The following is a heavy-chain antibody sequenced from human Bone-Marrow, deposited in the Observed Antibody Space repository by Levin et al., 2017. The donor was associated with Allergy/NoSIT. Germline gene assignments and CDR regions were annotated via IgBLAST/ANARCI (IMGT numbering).Heavy chain of an antibody. D-gene: IGHD2-2*01. V-gene: IGHV3-74*01. CDR3: ARALVVPAAPIDY. J-gene: IGHJ4*02. CDR1: GFTFSSYW. Sequence: ASVKVSCAASGFTFSSYWMHWVRQAPGKGLVWVSRINSDGSSTSYADSVKGRFTISRDNAKNTLYLQMNSLRAEDTAVYYCARALVVPAAPIDYWGQGTLVTVSS. CDR2: INSDGSST.